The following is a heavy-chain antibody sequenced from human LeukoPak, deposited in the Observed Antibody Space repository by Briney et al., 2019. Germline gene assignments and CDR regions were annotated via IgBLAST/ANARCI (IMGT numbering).Heavy chain of an antibody. Sequence: ASVKVSCKASGYSFPSYGISWVRQAPGQGPEWMGWISPYNDNTNYAQKLQGRATQTTDTSTSTAYMELRSLRSDDTAVYYCARHFYGSGTYYHFDYWGQGTLVIVSS. CDR3: ARHFYGSGTYYHFDY. D-gene: IGHD3-10*01. CDR1: GYSFPSYG. V-gene: IGHV1-18*01. J-gene: IGHJ4*02. CDR2: ISPYNDNT.